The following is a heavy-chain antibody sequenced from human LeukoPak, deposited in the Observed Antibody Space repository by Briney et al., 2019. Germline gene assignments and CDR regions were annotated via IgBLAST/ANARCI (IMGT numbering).Heavy chain of an antibody. CDR2: IWYDGSNK. CDR1: GLTFSIYG. CDR3: ARGGICYGDAFCNWFDP. Sequence: PGGSLRLSCAASGLTFSIYGMHWVRQAPGKGLEWVAVIWYDGSNKYYADSVKGRFTISRDNSKNTLYLQMNSLRAEDTAVYYCARGGICYGDAFCNWFDPWGQGTLVTVSS. D-gene: IGHD4-17*01. J-gene: IGHJ5*02. V-gene: IGHV3-33*01.